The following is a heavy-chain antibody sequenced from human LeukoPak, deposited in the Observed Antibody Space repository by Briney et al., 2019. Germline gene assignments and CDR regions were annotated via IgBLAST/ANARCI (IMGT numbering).Heavy chain of an antibody. CDR1: GFTVSSNY. Sequence: GGSLRLSCAASGFTVSSNYMSWVRQAPGKGLEWVANIKQDGSEKYYVDSVKGRFTISRDNAKNSLYLQMNSLRAEDTAVYYCATSLWFGELLLDYWGQGTLVTVSP. J-gene: IGHJ4*02. D-gene: IGHD3-10*01. CDR3: ATSLWFGELLLDY. V-gene: IGHV3-7*03. CDR2: IKQDGSEK.